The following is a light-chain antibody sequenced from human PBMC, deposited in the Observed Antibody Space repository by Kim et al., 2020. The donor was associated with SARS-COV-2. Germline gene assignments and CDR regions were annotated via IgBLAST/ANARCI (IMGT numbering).Light chain of an antibody. CDR1: QSIAGN. Sequence: SPGERAPLPCRASQSIAGNLAWYQQRSGQPPRLVIYGASTRATGIPARFSGSGSGTDYTLTISSLQSEDFAVYYCQQYNDWPPITFGQGTKVDIK. V-gene: IGKV3-15*01. CDR3: QQYNDWPPIT. J-gene: IGKJ1*01. CDR2: GAS.